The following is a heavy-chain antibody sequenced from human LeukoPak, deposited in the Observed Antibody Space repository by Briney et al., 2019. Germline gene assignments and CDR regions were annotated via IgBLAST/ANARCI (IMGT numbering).Heavy chain of an antibody. J-gene: IGHJ4*02. CDR2: ISSSSSYI. Sequence: GGSLRLSCAASGFTFSSYSMNWVRQAPGKGLEWVSSISSSSSYIYYADSVKGRFTISRDNAKNSLYLQMNSLRAEDTAVYYCARDLPGQNYYDSSGYLGFDYWGQGTLVTVSS. V-gene: IGHV3-21*01. CDR3: ARDLPGQNYYDSSGYLGFDY. D-gene: IGHD3-22*01. CDR1: GFTFSSYS.